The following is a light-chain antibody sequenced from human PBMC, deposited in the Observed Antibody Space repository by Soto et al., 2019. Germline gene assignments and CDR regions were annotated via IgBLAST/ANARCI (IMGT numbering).Light chain of an antibody. CDR3: QQYSSSWYT. CDR1: QSVSINS. V-gene: IGKV3-20*01. J-gene: IGKJ2*01. CDR2: DAS. Sequence: EVVLTQSLDTLPLSPGERATLSCRASQSVSINSLVWYQQKPGQAPRLLIYDASNRATGIPDRFSASGSGTDFTLTISRLEPEDFAMYYCQQYSSSWYTFGQGTKVEVK.